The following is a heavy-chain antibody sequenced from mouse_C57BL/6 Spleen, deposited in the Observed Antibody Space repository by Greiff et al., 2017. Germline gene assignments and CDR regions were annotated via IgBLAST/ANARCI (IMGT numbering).Heavy chain of an antibody. CDR2: IDPSDSYT. Sequence: QVQLQQPGAELVMPGASVKLSCKASGYTFTSYWMHWVKQRPGQGLEWIGEIDPSDSYTNYNQKFKGKSTLTVDKSSSTAYMQLSSLTSEDSAVYYCARWPYYYGSSSHYAMDYWGQGTSVTVSS. CDR3: ARWPYYYGSSSHYAMDY. CDR1: GYTFTSYW. D-gene: IGHD1-1*01. V-gene: IGHV1-69*01. J-gene: IGHJ4*01.